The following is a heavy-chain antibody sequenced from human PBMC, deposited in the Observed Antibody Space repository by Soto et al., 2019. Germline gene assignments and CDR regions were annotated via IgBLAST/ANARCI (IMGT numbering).Heavy chain of an antibody. CDR1: GGSISSGGYY. Sequence: SETLSLTCTVSGGSISSGGYYWSWIRQHPGEGLQWIGYIYYTGTSYYNPSLKSRVTISVDTSKSQFSLNLSSVTAADTAVYYCARVAYNWNRDFDFWGQGALVT. V-gene: IGHV4-31*03. CDR2: IYYTGTS. J-gene: IGHJ4*02. D-gene: IGHD1-20*01. CDR3: ARVAYNWNRDFDF.